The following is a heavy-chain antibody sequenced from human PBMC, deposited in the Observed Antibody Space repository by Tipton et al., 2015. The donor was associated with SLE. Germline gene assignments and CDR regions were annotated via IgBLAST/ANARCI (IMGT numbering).Heavy chain of an antibody. D-gene: IGHD6-19*01. Sequence: TLSLTCTVSGGSINSGSYYWSWIRQPPGKGLEWIGYIFHSGITYYNPSLKSRVTMSVDRSKNQFSLRLTSVTAADTAVYYCATELFRGYTSGWGPDYWGQGTLVTVSS. CDR3: ATELFRGYTSGWGPDY. CDR2: IFHSGIT. CDR1: GGSINSGSYY. V-gene: IGHV4-30-2*01. J-gene: IGHJ4*02.